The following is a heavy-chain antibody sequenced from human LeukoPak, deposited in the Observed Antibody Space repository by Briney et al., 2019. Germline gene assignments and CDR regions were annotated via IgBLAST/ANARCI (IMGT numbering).Heavy chain of an antibody. D-gene: IGHD3-3*01. J-gene: IGHJ6*02. CDR3: ARDPRITIFGVVIMASYYYYGMDV. CDR1: GYTFTSYG. V-gene: IGHV1-18*01. CDR2: ISAYNGNT. Sequence: ASVKVSCKASGYTFTSYGISWVRQAPGQGLEWMGWISAYNGNTNYAQKLQGRVTMTTDTSTSTAYMELRSLRSDDTAVYYCARDPRITIFGVVIMASYYYYGMDVWGQGTTVTVSS.